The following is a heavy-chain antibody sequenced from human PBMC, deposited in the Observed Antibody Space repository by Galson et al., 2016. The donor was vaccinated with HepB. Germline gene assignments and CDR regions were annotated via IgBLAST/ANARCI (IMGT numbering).Heavy chain of an antibody. CDR2: ISGHSGNT. CDR1: GYTFNTYG. V-gene: IGHV1-18*04. D-gene: IGHD2-8*02. Sequence: SVKVSCKASGYTFNTYGITWVRQAPGQGLEWMGWISGHSGNTKYAQNLQDRVTMTTDISTTTAYMELRSLRDDDTAVYYCARDVIFDSGWPTGGWLDAWGQGTLVSVSS. CDR3: ARDVIFDSGWPTGGWLDA. J-gene: IGHJ5*02.